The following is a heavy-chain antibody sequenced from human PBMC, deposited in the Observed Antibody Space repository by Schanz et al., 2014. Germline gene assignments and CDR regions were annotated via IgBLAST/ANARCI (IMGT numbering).Heavy chain of an antibody. Sequence: QVQLVESGGGVVQPGRSLRLSCAASGFTFSNHGMHWVRQSPGKGLEWVALIWYDGSNEYYADSVKGRFTISRDNSKNTLYLLMNSLRAEDTAVYYCAKDGIMVQGVIWERYFDSWGQGTLVTVSS. CDR1: GFTFSNHG. CDR2: IWYDGSNE. J-gene: IGHJ4*02. V-gene: IGHV3-33*06. D-gene: IGHD3-10*01. CDR3: AKDGIMVQGVIWERYFDS.